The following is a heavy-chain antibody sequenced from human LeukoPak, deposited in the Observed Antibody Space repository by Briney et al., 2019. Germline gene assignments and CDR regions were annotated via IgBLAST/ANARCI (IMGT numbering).Heavy chain of an antibody. Sequence: SQTLSLTCTVSGGSISSGGYYWSWIRQHPGQGLEWIGYIYYSGSTYYNPSLKSRVTISVDTSKNQFSLKLSSVTAADTAVYYCARSWHFGVVIKRPFDYWGQGTLVTVSS. CDR3: ARSWHFGVVIKRPFDY. J-gene: IGHJ4*02. CDR1: GGSISSGGYY. D-gene: IGHD3-3*01. V-gene: IGHV4-31*03. CDR2: IYYSGST.